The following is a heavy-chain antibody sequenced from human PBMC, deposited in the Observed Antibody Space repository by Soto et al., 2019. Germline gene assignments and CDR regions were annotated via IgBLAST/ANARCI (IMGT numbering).Heavy chain of an antibody. D-gene: IGHD3-22*01. CDR1: GSSISGGDYY. Sequence: QLQGAGPGLVKPSQTLSLTCTVSGSSISGGDYYLTWIHQPPGKGLEWIGSLYYTGNPYSNPSLESRLSISVDPSNNQFALRLTSVTAPDTAIYYCARATYDSSTYYLDYWGQGTLVTVSS. CDR2: LYYTGNP. J-gene: IGHJ4*02. CDR3: ARATYDSSTYYLDY. V-gene: IGHV4-30-4*01.